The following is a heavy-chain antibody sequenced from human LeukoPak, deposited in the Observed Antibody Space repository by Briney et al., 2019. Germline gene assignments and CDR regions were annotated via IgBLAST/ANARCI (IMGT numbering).Heavy chain of an antibody. V-gene: IGHV3-7*01. J-gene: IGHJ4*02. D-gene: IGHD1-26*01. CDR3: ARVGTWELQRVFDY. CDR2: IHKAGTES. CDR1: GFTFTDYW. Sequence: GGSLRLSCAASGFTFTDYWMTWVRQVPGEGLEWVANIHKAGTESYYVDSMKGRFAISRDNAKNSLYLQLSSLRVDDTAVYYCARVGTWELQRVFDYWGQGTLVTVSS.